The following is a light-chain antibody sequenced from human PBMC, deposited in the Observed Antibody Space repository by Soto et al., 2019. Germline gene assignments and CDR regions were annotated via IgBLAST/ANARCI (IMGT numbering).Light chain of an antibody. CDR2: DAS. V-gene: IGKV1-5*01. CDR1: QSIRSW. CDR3: QQYMA. Sequence: DIQMTQSPSTLSASVGDRVTITCRASQSIRSWLAWYQQKPGKAPRLLIYDASSLESGVPSRFSGSGSGTGFTLTIRRLQPDDFGTYYCQQYMAFGRGTKVDIK. J-gene: IGKJ1*01.